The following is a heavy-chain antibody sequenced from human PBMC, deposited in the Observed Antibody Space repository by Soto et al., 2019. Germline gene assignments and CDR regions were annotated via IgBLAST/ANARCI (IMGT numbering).Heavy chain of an antibody. Sequence: SETLSLTCTVSGVSISSGGYYWSWIRQHPGKGLEWIGYIYYSGSTYYNPSLKSRVTISVDTSKNQFSLKLSSVTAADTAVYYCAANNLYGDYIDYNWFDPWGQGTLVTVSS. CDR2: IYYSGST. CDR3: AANNLYGDYIDYNWFDP. J-gene: IGHJ5*02. CDR1: GVSISSGGYY. D-gene: IGHD4-17*01. V-gene: IGHV4-31*03.